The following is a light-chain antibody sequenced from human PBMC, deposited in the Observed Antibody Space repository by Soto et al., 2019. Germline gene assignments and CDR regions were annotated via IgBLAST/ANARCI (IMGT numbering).Light chain of an antibody. CDR1: SSDICGYNY. J-gene: IGLJ1*01. CDR3: SSYTRNASYV. V-gene: IGLV2-14*03. CDR2: YVT. Sequence: QSALTQPASVSGSPGQSITISCTGTSSDICGYNYVSWYQQHPGKAPKLIINYVTNRPSGVSNRFSGSKSGNTASLTISGLQADDEGDYYCSSYTRNASYVFGTGTKLTVL.